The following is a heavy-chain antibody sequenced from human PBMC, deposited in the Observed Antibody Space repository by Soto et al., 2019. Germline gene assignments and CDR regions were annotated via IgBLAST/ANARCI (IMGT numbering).Heavy chain of an antibody. Sequence: ASVKVSCKASGYTFTSYGISWVRQAPGQGLEWMGWISAYNGNTNYAQKPQGRVTMTTDTSTSTAYMELRSLRSDDTAVYYCARAESSTPPGWFDPWGQGTLVTVSS. CDR1: GYTFTSYG. CDR3: ARAESSTPPGWFDP. D-gene: IGHD2-2*01. J-gene: IGHJ5*02. CDR2: ISAYNGNT. V-gene: IGHV1-18*04.